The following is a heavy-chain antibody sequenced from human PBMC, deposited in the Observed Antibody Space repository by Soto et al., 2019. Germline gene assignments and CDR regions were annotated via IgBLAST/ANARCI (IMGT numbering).Heavy chain of an antibody. CDR1: GGSISSYY. V-gene: IGHV4-59*01. CDR2: IYYSGST. CDR3: ARANNGDSFDH. D-gene: IGHD4-17*01. Sequence: SETLSLTCTVSGGSISSYYWSWIRQPPGKGLEWIGDIYYSGSTNYNPSLKSRVTISVDTSKNQFSLKLSSVTAADTAVYYCARANNGDSFDHWGQGTLVTVSS. J-gene: IGHJ4*02.